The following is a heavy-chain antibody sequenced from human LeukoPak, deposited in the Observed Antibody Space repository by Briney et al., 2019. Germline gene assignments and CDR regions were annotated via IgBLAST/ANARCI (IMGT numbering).Heavy chain of an antibody. Sequence: PGGSLRLSCAASGLAFNFYAMSWVRQAPGKGLQWLSTINANGLNTYYADSVRGRFTISRDNSKDTLYLQRNSLRAEDTALYYCARLPYIYGYIEAFFFDYWGQGTLVTVSS. V-gene: IGHV3-23*01. CDR2: INANGLNT. CDR1: GLAFNFYA. CDR3: ARLPYIYGYIEAFFFDY. D-gene: IGHD5-18*01. J-gene: IGHJ4*02.